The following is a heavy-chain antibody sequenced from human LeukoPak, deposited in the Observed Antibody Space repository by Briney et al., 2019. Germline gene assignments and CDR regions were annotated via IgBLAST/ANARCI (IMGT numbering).Heavy chain of an antibody. CDR1: GYTFTSYG. CDR2: ISAYNGNT. CDR3: ARMGAGIVVVPADMEGYYYYGMDV. Sequence: GASVKVSCKASGYTFTSYGISWVRQAPGQGLEWMGWISAYNGNTNYAQKLQGRVTMTTNTSTSTAYMELGSLRSDDTAVYYCARMGAGIVVVPADMEGYYYYGMDVWGKGTTVTVSS. J-gene: IGHJ6*04. V-gene: IGHV1-18*01. D-gene: IGHD2-2*01.